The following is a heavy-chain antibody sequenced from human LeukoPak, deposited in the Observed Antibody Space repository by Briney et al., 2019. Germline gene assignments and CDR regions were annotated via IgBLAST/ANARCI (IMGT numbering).Heavy chain of an antibody. V-gene: IGHV3-74*01. CDR3: ARAIPDDAFDI. CDR2: INSDGSST. CDR1: GFTFSSYW. J-gene: IGHJ3*02. Sequence: GGSLRLSCAASGFTFSSYWMHWVRQAPGKGLVWVSRINSDGSSTSYADSVKGRFTISRDNAKNTLYLQMNSLRAEDTAVYCARAIPDDAFDIWGQGTMVTVSS.